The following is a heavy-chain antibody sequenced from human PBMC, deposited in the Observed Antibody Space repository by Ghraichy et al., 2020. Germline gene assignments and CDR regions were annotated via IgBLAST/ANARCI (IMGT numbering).Heavy chain of an antibody. CDR3: ARVRVTMVRGIIYSYYGMDV. D-gene: IGHD3-10*01. Sequence: SLRLSLTCAISGDSVSSNSAAWNWIRQYPSRGLEWLGRTYYKSKWYDDYAVSVKSRITINPDTSKNQFSLQLNSVTPEDTAVYYCARVRVTMVRGIIYSYYGMDVWGQGTTVTVSS. CDR2: TYYKSKWYD. V-gene: IGHV6-1*01. CDR1: GDSVSSNSAA. J-gene: IGHJ6*02.